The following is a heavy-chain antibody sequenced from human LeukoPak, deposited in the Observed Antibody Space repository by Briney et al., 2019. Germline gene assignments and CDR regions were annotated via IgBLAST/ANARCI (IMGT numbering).Heavy chain of an antibody. J-gene: IGHJ3*02. CDR3: ARDRSDAFDI. CDR2: IWNDGSHK. V-gene: IGHV3-33*01. CDR1: GFTFNTNG. Sequence: GRSLRLSCAASGFTFNTNGMHWVRQAPGKGLEWVAVIWNDGSHKYYADSVKGRFTISRDNSKNTLYLQMDSLRAEDTAVYYCARDRSDAFDIWGQGTMVTVSS.